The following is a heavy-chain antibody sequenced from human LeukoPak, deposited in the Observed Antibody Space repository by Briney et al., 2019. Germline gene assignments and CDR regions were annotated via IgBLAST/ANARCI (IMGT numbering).Heavy chain of an antibody. Sequence: SETLSLTCTASGGSISSSSYYWGWIRQPPGKGLEWIGSIYYSGSTYYNPSLKSRVTISVDTSKNQFSLKLSSVTAADTAVYYCARYMGLVPAALYYFDYWGQGTLVTVSS. J-gene: IGHJ4*02. CDR3: ARYMGLVPAALYYFDY. D-gene: IGHD2-2*01. V-gene: IGHV4-39*01. CDR1: GGSISSSSYY. CDR2: IYYSGST.